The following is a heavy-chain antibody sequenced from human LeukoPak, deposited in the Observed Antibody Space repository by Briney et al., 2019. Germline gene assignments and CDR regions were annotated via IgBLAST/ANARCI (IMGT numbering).Heavy chain of an antibody. CDR3: ARDRYRSGGSCYSYYYYYYGMDV. V-gene: IGHV3-30*03. Sequence: QSGGSLRLSCAASGFTFSSYGMQWVRQAPGKGLEWVAVISYDGSNKYYADSVKGRFTISRDNSKNTLYLQMNSLRAEDTAVYYCARDRYRSGGSCYSYYYYYYGMDVWGQGTTVTVSS. CDR2: ISYDGSNK. CDR1: GFTFSSYG. D-gene: IGHD2-15*01. J-gene: IGHJ6*02.